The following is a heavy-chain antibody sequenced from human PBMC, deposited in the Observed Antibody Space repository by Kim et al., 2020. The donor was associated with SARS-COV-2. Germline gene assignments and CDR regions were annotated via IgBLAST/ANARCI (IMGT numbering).Heavy chain of an antibody. J-gene: IGHJ4*02. Sequence: SPSFQGQVTISADKSISTAYLQWSSLKASDTAMYYCASVNYYDSSGYFDYWGQGTLVTVSS. V-gene: IGHV5-51*01. D-gene: IGHD3-22*01. CDR3: ASVNYYDSSGYFDY.